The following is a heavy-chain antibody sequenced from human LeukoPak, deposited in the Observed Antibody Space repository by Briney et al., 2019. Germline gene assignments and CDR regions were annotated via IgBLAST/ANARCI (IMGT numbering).Heavy chain of an antibody. V-gene: IGHV3-21*01. CDR2: ISPTSGHI. D-gene: IGHD2-2*02. J-gene: IGHJ6*03. CDR3: AREYCSSTSCYTAYYYYYMDV. CDR1: GFTFNTYS. Sequence: GGSLRLSCAASGFTFNTYSMNWVRQAPGEGLEWVSSISPTSGHIYYADSVKGRFTISRDNAQSSLYLQMSSLRAEDTAVYYCAREYCSSTSCYTAYYYYYMDVWGKGTTVTVSS.